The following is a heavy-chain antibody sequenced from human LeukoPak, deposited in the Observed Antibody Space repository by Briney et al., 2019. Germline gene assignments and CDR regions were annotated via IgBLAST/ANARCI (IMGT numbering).Heavy chain of an antibody. J-gene: IGHJ3*02. V-gene: IGHV1-2*02. Sequence: ASVKVSCKASGYTFTGYYMHWVRQAPGQGLEWMGWISPNSGGTNYAQKFQGRVTMTRDTSISTAYMELSRLRSDDTAMYYCAVGYSYGYLTAFDIWGQGTMVTVSS. CDR1: GYTFTGYY. CDR3: AVGYSYGYLTAFDI. D-gene: IGHD5-18*01. CDR2: ISPNSGGT.